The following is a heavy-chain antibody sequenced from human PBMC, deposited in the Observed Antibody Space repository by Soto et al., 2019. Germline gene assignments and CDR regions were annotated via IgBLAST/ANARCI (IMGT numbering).Heavy chain of an antibody. D-gene: IGHD5-12*01. V-gene: IGHV1-3*01. CDR2: INAGNGNT. CDR3: ARGLGYSGYDTNWFDP. J-gene: IGHJ5*02. Sequence: GASVKVSCKASGYTFTSYAMHWARQAPGQRLEWMGWINAGNGNTKYSQKFQGRVTITRDTSASTAYMELSSLRSEDTAVYYCARGLGYSGYDTNWFDPWGQGTLVTVSS. CDR1: GYTFTSYA.